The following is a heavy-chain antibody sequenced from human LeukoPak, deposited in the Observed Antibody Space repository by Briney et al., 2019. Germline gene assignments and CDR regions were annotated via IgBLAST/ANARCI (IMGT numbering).Heavy chain of an antibody. CDR3: ARDPGVVAFHYFDF. V-gene: IGHV3-23*01. Sequence: GGSLRLSCAASGFTFSTYAMSWVRQAPGKGLEWVSAISGSGGNSYYGDSVKGRFTISRDNSKNTVYLQMDSLRVEDTAVYYCARDPGVVAFHYFDFWGQGTLITVSS. D-gene: IGHD3-3*01. CDR2: ISGSGGNS. CDR1: GFTFSTYA. J-gene: IGHJ4*02.